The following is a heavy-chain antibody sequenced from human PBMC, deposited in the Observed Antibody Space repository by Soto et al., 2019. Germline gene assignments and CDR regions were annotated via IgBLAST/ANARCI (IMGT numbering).Heavy chain of an antibody. Sequence: GGSLRLSCAASGFTFSSYAMSWVRQAPGKGLEWVSYITSSGSTTYYADSVQGRFTISRDNAKNSLYVQMNSLRAEDTAVYYCARRALVADYDFWSGTYYYYGMDVWGQGTTVTVSS. CDR2: ITSSGSTT. D-gene: IGHD3-3*01. CDR1: GFTFSSYA. CDR3: ARRALVADYDFWSGTYYYYGMDV. V-gene: IGHV3-48*03. J-gene: IGHJ6*02.